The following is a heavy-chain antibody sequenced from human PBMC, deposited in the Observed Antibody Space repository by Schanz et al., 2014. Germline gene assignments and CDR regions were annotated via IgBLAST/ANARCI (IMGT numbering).Heavy chain of an antibody. D-gene: IGHD2-21*01. Sequence: EAQLLESGGGLVQPGGSLRLSCAASGFNFEAYAMSWVRQAPGKGLEWVSGIEFSGGSTYYADSVKGRFTISRDNSKNILTMQMSSLSAEDAALYYCTKGLLPFRALADVFDVWGQGTMVTVSP. J-gene: IGHJ3*01. CDR3: TKGLLPFRALADVFDV. CDR1: GFNFEAYA. CDR2: IEFSGGST. V-gene: IGHV3-23*01.